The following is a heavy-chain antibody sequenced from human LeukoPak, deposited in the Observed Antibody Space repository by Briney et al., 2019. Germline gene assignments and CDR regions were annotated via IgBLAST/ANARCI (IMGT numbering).Heavy chain of an antibody. CDR3: ARSGWDCSSTSCYVGYYFDY. J-gene: IGHJ4*02. V-gene: IGHV3-7*04. CDR2: IKEDGSVK. D-gene: IGHD2-2*01. Sequence: GGSLRLSCAASGFTFSRYWMSWVRQAPGKGLEWVANIKEDGSVKYYVESVKGRFTISRDNAKNSLYLQMNSLRDEDTAVYYCARSGWDCSSTSCYVGYYFDYWGQGTLVTVSS. CDR1: GFTFSRYW.